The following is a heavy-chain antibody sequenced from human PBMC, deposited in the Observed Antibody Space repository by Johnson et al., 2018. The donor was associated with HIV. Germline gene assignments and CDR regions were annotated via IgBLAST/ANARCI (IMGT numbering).Heavy chain of an antibody. CDR3: ARDPRLGDLKIDRRGYAFDI. J-gene: IGHJ3*02. CDR1: GFTFSSYA. V-gene: IGHV3-30-3*01. Sequence: QVKLVESGGGVVQPGRSLRLSCAASGFTFSSYAMHWVRQAPGKGLEWVAVISYDGSNKYYADSVKGRFTISRDNSKNTLYLQMNSLRAEDTAVYYCARDPRLGDLKIDRRGYAFDIWGQGTMVTVSS. D-gene: IGHD3-16*01. CDR2: ISYDGSNK.